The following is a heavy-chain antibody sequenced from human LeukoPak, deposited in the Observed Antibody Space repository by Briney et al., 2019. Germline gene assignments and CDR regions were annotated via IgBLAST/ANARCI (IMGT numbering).Heavy chain of an antibody. CDR2: ISGGGDIT. Sequence: GGSLRLSCAASGFTFSTYAMVWVRQAPGKGLEWVSTISGGGDITYYADSVKGRFTLSRDNSRNTLYLEMNGLRAEDTAMYYCAKEGWATIFGVADGAFDIWGQGTMVTVSS. CDR1: GFTFSTYA. D-gene: IGHD3-3*01. V-gene: IGHV3-23*01. CDR3: AKEGWATIFGVADGAFDI. J-gene: IGHJ3*02.